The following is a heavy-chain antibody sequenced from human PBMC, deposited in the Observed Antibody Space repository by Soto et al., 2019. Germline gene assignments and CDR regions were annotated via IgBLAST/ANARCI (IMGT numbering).Heavy chain of an antibody. CDR1: GFTFSSYG. CDR3: ARGAMVRNGYFDL. CDR2: IWYDGSNK. D-gene: IGHD3-10*01. J-gene: IGHJ2*01. V-gene: IGHV3-33*01. Sequence: QVQLVESGGGVVQPGRSPRLSCAASGFTFSSYGMHWVRQAPGKGLEWVAVIWYDGSNKYYADSVKGRFTISRDNSKNTLYLQMNSLRAEDTAVYYCARGAMVRNGYFDLWGRGTLVTVSS.